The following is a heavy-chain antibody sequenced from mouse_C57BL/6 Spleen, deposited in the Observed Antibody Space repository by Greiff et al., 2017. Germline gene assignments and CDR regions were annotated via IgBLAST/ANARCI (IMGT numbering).Heavy chain of an antibody. CDR2: IYPGDGDT. CDR1: GYAFSSSW. V-gene: IGHV1-82*01. CDR3: ARKVYYGNYGYCDV. D-gene: IGHD2-1*01. Sequence: QVHVKQSGPELVKPGASVKISCKASGYAFSSSWMNWVKQRPGKGLEWIGRIYPGDGDTNYNGKFKGKATLTADKSSSTAYMQLSSLTSEDSAVYFCARKVYYGNYGYCDVWGTGTTVTVSS. J-gene: IGHJ1*03.